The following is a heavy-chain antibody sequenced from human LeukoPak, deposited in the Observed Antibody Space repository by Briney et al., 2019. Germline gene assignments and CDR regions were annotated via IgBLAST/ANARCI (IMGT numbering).Heavy chain of an antibody. V-gene: IGHV5-10-1*01. D-gene: IGHD3-10*01. CDR2: IDPSDSYT. J-gene: IGHJ5*02. CDR1: GYSLTTYW. CDR3: ATERTSGRNWFDP. Sequence: GESLKISCKGSGYSLTTYWISWVRQMPGKGLEWMGRIDPSDSYTKYSPSFQGHVTISVDKSVSTAYLQWSSLKSSDTAIYYCATERTSGRNWFDPWGQGTLVTVSS.